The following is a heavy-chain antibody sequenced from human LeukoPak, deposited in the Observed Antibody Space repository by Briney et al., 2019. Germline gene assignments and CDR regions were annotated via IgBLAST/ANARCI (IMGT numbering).Heavy chain of an antibody. CDR3: ATSGWYLLPGVY. V-gene: IGHV4-34*01. CDR1: GGSLSGFY. Sequence: SETLSLTCAVYGGSLSGFYWSWIRQSPGKGLEWIGEINHSGSTYYNPSLESRVTISVDTSKNQFSLKLSSVTAADTAVYYCATSGWYLLPGVYWGQGTLVTVSS. CDR2: INHSGST. J-gene: IGHJ4*02. D-gene: IGHD6-19*01.